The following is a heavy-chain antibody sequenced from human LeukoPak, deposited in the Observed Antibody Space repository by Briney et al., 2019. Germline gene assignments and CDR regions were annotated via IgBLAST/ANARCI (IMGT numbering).Heavy chain of an antibody. CDR3: AKVAGDRMDY. Sequence: ASVKVSCKASGYTFATYGFCWVRQAPGHGLEWMGWISANTGKTDYARKFQGRVTMTTDTSTSTAYMELRSLRPDDKAVYYCAKVAGDRMDYWGQGTLLTVSS. D-gene: IGHD6-13*01. CDR2: ISANTGKT. V-gene: IGHV1-18*01. CDR1: GYTFATYG. J-gene: IGHJ4*02.